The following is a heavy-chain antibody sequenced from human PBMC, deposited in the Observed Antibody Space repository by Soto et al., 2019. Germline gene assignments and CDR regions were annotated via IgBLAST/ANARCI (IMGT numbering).Heavy chain of an antibody. CDR3: ARGYGYSSSSSKVYNWFDP. V-gene: IGHV3-33*01. CDR1: GFTFSSYG. Sequence: QVQLVESGGGVVQPGRSLRLSCAASGFTFSSYGMHWVRQAPGKGLEWVAVIWYDGSNKYYADSVKGRFTISRDNSKNTLYLQMNSLRADDTAVYYCARGYGYSSSSSKVYNWFDPWGQGTLVTVSS. J-gene: IGHJ5*02. D-gene: IGHD6-6*01. CDR2: IWYDGSNK.